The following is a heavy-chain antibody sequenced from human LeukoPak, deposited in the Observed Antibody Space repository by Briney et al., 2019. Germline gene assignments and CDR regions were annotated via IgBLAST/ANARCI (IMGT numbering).Heavy chain of an antibody. J-gene: IGHJ6*03. CDR2: IKQDGSEK. CDR3: ARDYTIFGVVIIPGGYYMDV. CDR1: GFTFSSYW. V-gene: IGHV3-7*01. D-gene: IGHD3-3*01. Sequence: GGSLRLSCAASGFTFSSYWMSWVRQAPGKGLEWVANIKQDGSEKYYVDAVKGRFTISRDNAKNSLYLQMNSLRAEDTAVYYCARDYTIFGVVIIPGGYYMDVWGKGTTVTVSS.